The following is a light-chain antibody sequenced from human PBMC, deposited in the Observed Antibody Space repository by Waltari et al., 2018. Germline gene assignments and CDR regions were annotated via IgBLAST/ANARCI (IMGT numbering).Light chain of an antibody. Sequence: DIQMTQSPSSLSASVGDRVTITCRASQGISNSLAWYQQKPGKAPKLLLYTASRLESGVPSRFSGSGSGTDYTLTISSMQPEDFATYYCQQYYSTPRTFGQGTKVEIK. V-gene: IGKV1-NL1*01. CDR3: QQYYSTPRT. J-gene: IGKJ1*01. CDR1: QGISNS. CDR2: TAS.